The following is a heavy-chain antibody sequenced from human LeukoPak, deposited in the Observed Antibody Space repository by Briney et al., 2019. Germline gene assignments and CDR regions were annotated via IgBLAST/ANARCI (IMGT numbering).Heavy chain of an antibody. CDR1: GYTFTSYY. CDR3: ARDSRLGDTAMVPFDY. CDR2: IIPIFGTA. V-gene: IGHV1-69*13. J-gene: IGHJ4*02. Sequence: ASVKVSCKASGYTFTSYYMHWVRQAPGQGLEWMGGIIPIFGTANYAQKFQGRVTITADESTSTAYMELSSLRSEDTAVYYCARDSRLGDTAMVPFDYWGQGTLVTVSS. D-gene: IGHD5-18*01.